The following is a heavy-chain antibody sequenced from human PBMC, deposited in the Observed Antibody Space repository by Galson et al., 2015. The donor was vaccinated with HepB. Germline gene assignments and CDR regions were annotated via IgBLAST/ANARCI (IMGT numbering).Heavy chain of an antibody. CDR3: TRSSYFPLYFSDH. V-gene: IGHV3-30-3*01. CDR1: KFTSFSNYV. Sequence: SLRLSCAASKFTSFSNYVMHWVRQAPGRGLEWLTLISYDGTNKYYADFVKGRLTISRDNSKNTLYLQMKSLRAEDTAVYYCTRSSYFPLYFSDHWGRGTLVTISS. D-gene: IGHD3-10*01. CDR2: ISYDGTNK. J-gene: IGHJ4*02.